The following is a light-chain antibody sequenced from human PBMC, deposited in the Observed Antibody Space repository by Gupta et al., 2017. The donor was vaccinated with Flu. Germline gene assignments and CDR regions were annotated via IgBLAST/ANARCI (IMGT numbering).Light chain of an antibody. CDR1: SSDVGGYNY. CDR2: EVS. Sequence: SALSLPPPASVSPLQSVTISCTGTSSDVGGYNYVSWYQQHPGKAPKLMIYEVSKRPSGVPDRFSGSKSGNTASLTVSGLQAEDEADYYCSSYAGSNNLGFGTGTKVTVL. J-gene: IGLJ1*01. CDR3: SSYAGSNNLG. V-gene: IGLV2-8*01.